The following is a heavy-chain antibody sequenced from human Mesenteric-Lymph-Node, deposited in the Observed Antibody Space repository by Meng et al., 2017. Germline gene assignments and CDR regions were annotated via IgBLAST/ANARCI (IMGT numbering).Heavy chain of an antibody. D-gene: IGHD1-26*01. CDR1: GGSISRSNW. Sequence: EPGPGQVKPSGTRSLTCPVSGGSISRSNWWSWVRQPPGKGLEWIGEIYHSGSTNYNPSLKSRVTISVDKSKNQFSLNLSSVTAADTAVYYCARSPYSGSALPFFDYWGQGSLVTVSS. CDR3: ARSPYSGSALPFFDY. V-gene: IGHV4-4*02. CDR2: IYHSGST. J-gene: IGHJ4*02.